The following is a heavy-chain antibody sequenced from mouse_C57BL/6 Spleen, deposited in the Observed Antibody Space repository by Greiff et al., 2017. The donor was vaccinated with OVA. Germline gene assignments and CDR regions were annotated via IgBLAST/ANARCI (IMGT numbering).Heavy chain of an antibody. D-gene: IGHD2-4*01. CDR3: ANDYDYSWFAY. CDR1: GYTFTDYN. V-gene: IGHV1-22*01. CDR2: INPNNGGT. J-gene: IGHJ3*01. Sequence: VQLQQSGPELVKPGASVKMSCKASGYTFTDYNMHWVKQSHGKSLEWIGYINPNNGGTSYNQKFKGKATLTVNKSSSTAYMELRSLTSEESAVYYCANDYDYSWFAYWGQGTLVTVSA.